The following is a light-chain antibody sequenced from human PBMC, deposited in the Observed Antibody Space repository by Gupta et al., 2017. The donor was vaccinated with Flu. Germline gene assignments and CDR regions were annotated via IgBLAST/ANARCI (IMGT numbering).Light chain of an antibody. Sequence: SYELTQPPSVSVSPGQTARITYSGDKLGDKYACWYQQKPGQSPVLVIYQDSKRPSGIPERFSGSNSGNTATLTISGTQAMDEADYYCQAWDSSTGVFGTGTKVTVL. V-gene: IGLV3-1*01. CDR1: KLGDKY. CDR3: QAWDSSTGV. J-gene: IGLJ1*01. CDR2: QDS.